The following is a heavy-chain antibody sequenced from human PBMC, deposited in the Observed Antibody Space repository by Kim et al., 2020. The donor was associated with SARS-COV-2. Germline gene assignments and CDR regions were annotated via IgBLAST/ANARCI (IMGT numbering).Heavy chain of an antibody. CDR2: IKQDGSEK. CDR3: ARHGLTYYYDSSGYSLDFYFDY. D-gene: IGHD3-22*01. Sequence: GGSLRLSCAASGFTFSSYWMSWVRQAPGKGLEWVANIKQDGSEKYYVDSVKGRFTISRDNAKNSLYLQMNSLRAEDTAVYYCARHGLTYYYDSSGYSLDFYFDYWGQGTLVTVSS. V-gene: IGHV3-7*03. J-gene: IGHJ4*02. CDR1: GFTFSSYW.